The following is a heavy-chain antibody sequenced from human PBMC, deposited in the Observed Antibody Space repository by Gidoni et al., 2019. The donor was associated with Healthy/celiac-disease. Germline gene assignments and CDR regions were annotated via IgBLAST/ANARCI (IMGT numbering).Heavy chain of an antibody. D-gene: IGHD3-16*01. V-gene: IGHV3-49*05. Sequence: EVQLVESGGCLVKPGRSLRLSCTASGFTFGDYAMSWFRQAPGKGLEWVGFIRSKAYGGTTEYAASVKGRFTISRDDSKSIAYLQMNSLKTEDTAVYYCTRDYDYIWGSYNDAFDIWGQGTMVTVSS. CDR1: GFTFGDYA. J-gene: IGHJ3*02. CDR3: TRDYDYIWGSYNDAFDI. CDR2: IRSKAYGGTT.